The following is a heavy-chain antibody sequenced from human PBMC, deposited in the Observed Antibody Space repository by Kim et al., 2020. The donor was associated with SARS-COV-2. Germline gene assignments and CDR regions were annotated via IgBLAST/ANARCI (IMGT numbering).Heavy chain of an antibody. CDR1: GFTFSSYS. Sequence: GGSLRLSCAASGFTFSSYSMNWVRQAPGKGLEWVSSISSSSSYIYYADSVKGRFTISRDNAKNSLYLQMNSLRAEDTAVYYCATPLMEGCSSTSCYGPPGWYFDLWGRGTLVTVSS. CDR3: ATPLMEGCSSTSCYGPPGWYFDL. J-gene: IGHJ2*01. V-gene: IGHV3-21*01. D-gene: IGHD2-2*01. CDR2: ISSSSSYI.